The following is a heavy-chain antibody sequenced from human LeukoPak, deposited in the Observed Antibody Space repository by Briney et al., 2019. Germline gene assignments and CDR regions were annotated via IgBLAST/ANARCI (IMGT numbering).Heavy chain of an antibody. Sequence: SETLSLTCAVYGGSFSGYYWSWIRQPPGKGLEWTGEINHSGSTNYNPSLKSRVTISVDTSKNQFSLKLSSVTAADTAVYYCASLRIFSGMIGYYFDYWGQGTLVTVSS. J-gene: IGHJ4*02. CDR2: INHSGST. D-gene: IGHD3-10*02. CDR3: ASLRIFSGMIGYYFDY. V-gene: IGHV4-34*01. CDR1: GGSFSGYY.